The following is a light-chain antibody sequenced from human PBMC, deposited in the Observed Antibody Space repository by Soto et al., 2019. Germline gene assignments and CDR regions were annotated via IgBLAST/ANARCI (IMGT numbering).Light chain of an antibody. CDR3: QHYNSYSEA. V-gene: IGKV1-5*03. CDR1: QTISSW. CDR2: KAS. J-gene: IGKJ1*01. Sequence: DIQMTQSPSTLSGSVGDRVTITCRASQTISSWLAWYQQKPGKAPKLLIYKASTLKSGVPSRFSGSGSGTEFTLTISSLQPYDFATYYCQHYNSYSEAFGQVTKVDSK.